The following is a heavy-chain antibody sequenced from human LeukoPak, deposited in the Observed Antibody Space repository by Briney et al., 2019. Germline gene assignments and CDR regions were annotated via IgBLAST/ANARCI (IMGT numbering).Heavy chain of an antibody. D-gene: IGHD3-3*01. CDR3: ARGFLEWSSYSIYFDY. J-gene: IGHJ4*02. Sequence: ASVKVSCKASGYTFTGYYMHWVRQAPGQGLEWMGWINPNSGGTNYAQKFQGRVTMTRDTSISTAYMELSRLRSDDTAVYYCARGFLEWSSYSIYFDYWGQGTLVTVSS. V-gene: IGHV1-2*02. CDR2: INPNSGGT. CDR1: GYTFTGYY.